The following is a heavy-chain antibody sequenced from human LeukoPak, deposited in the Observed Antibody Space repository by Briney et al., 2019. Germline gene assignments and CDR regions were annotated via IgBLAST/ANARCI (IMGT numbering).Heavy chain of an antibody. Sequence: SETLSLTCAVSGYSLSSGYYWGWIRQPPGKGLEWIGGIYHSGSTYYNPYLKSRVTISVDTSKEQCALKRSSVTAAGTAVYYCARDISSFYCSSTSCYHSAFDIWGQRTMGTVSS. J-gene: IGHJ3*02. D-gene: IGHD2-2*01. CDR3: ARDISSFYCSSTSCYHSAFDI. V-gene: IGHV4-38-2*02. CDR1: GYSLSSGYY. CDR2: IYHSGST.